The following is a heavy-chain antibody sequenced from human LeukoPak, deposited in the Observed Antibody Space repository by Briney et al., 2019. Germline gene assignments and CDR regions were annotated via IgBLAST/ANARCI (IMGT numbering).Heavy chain of an antibody. J-gene: IGHJ6*03. CDR1: GFTFSNYW. D-gene: IGHD3-3*01. V-gene: IGHV3-74*01. CDR2: INSDGSST. CDR3: TRGTVFGDYYYMDV. Sequence: GGSLRLSCAASGFTFSNYWMHWVRQGPGKGLVWVSRINSDGSSTSYADSVKGRFTISRDNAKNTLYLQMNSLRAEDTAVYYCTRGTVFGDYYYMDVWGKGTTVTVSS.